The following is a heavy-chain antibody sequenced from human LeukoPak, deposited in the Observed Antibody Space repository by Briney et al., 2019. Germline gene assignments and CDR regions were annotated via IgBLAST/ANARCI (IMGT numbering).Heavy chain of an antibody. J-gene: IGHJ3*02. CDR1: GGSFSGYY. V-gene: IGHV4-59*10. CDR2: IYTSGST. Sequence: SETLSLTCAVYGGSFSGYYWSWIRQPAGKGLEWIGRIYTSGSTNYNPSLKSRVTMSLVTSKNQFSLKLTSVTAADTAIYYCASVTGAKRAFDIWGQGTMVTVSS. D-gene: IGHD1-26*01. CDR3: ASVTGAKRAFDI.